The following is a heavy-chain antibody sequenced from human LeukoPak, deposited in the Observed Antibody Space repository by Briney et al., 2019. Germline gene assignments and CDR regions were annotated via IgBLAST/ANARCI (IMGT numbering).Heavy chain of an antibody. D-gene: IGHD2-21*01. CDR3: ATPGLREFPNAFDI. J-gene: IGHJ3*02. CDR2: FDPEDGET. V-gene: IGHV1-24*01. Sequence: ASVKVSCKVSGYTLTELSMHWVRQAPGKGLEWMGGFDPEDGETIYAQKFQGRVTMTEDTSTDTAYMELSSLRSEDTAVYYCATPGLREFPNAFDIWGQGTMVTVS. CDR1: GYTLTELS.